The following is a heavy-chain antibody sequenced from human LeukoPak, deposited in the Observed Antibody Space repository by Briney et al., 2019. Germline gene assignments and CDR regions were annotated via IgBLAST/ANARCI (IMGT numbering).Heavy chain of an antibody. V-gene: IGHV3-48*03. CDR2: ISSTGSTR. J-gene: IGHJ4*02. Sequence: GGSLRLSCAASGFTFSSYEMNWVRQAPGKGLEWVSYISSTGSTRYYADSLKGRFTISRDNAKNSLYLQMNSLRAEDTAVYYCASGLWFGVVDYWGRGTLVTVSS. CDR1: GFTFSSYE. CDR3: ASGLWFGVVDY. D-gene: IGHD3-10*01.